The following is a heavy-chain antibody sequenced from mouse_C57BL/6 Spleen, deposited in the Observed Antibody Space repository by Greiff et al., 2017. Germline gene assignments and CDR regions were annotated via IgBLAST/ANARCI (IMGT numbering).Heavy chain of an antibody. Sequence: QVQLQQSGAELVRPGASVTLSCKASGYTFTDYEMHWVKQTPVHGLEWIGAIDPETGGTAYNQKFKGKAILTADKSSSTAYMELRSLTSEDSAVYYCAIYYGNYEEGAKGYWGQGASVTVSS. D-gene: IGHD2-1*01. CDR2: IDPETGGT. CDR3: AIYYGNYEEGAKGY. V-gene: IGHV1-15*01. CDR1: GYTFTDYE. J-gene: IGHJ4*01.